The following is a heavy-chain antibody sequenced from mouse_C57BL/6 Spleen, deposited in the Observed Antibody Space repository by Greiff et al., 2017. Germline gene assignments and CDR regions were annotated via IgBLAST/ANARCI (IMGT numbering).Heavy chain of an antibody. Sequence: VQLQQPGAELVKPGASVKLSCKASGYTFTSYWMHWVKQRPGQGLEWIGMIHPNSGSTNYNEKFKSKATLTVDKSSSTAYMQLSSLTSEDSAVYYCARDGEGSDWYFDVWGTGTTVTVSS. V-gene: IGHV1-64*01. CDR1: GYTFTSYW. CDR2: IHPNSGST. D-gene: IGHD1-1*02. J-gene: IGHJ1*03. CDR3: ARDGEGSDWYFDV.